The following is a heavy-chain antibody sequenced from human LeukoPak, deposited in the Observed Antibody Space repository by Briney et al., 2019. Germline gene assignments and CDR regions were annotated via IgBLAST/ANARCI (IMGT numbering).Heavy chain of an antibody. CDR3: AREGYYDSSGEYYYMDV. CDR1: GYTFTSYH. CDR2: INPSGGST. J-gene: IGHJ6*03. D-gene: IGHD3-22*01. Sequence: GASVKVSCKASGYTFTSYHMHWVRQAPGQGLEWMGIINPSGGSTSYAQKFQGRVTMTRDTSTSTVYMELSSLRSEDTAVYYCAREGYYDSSGEYYYMDVWGKGTTVTISS. V-gene: IGHV1-46*01.